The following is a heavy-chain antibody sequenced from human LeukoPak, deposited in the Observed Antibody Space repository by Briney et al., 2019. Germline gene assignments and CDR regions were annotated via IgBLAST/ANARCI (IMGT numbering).Heavy chain of an antibody. CDR2: ISGSGINT. CDR1: GFIFSTYG. CDR3: AKDGGNWNNRKAFDI. D-gene: IGHD1/OR15-1a*01. J-gene: IGHJ3*02. V-gene: IGHV3-23*01. Sequence: GGSLRLSCAVSGFIFSTYGMSWVRQAPGKGLEWVSGISGSGINTYYVGSVQGRFTISRDNSKNTLYLQMNSLRAEDTAMYYCAKDGGNWNNRKAFDIWGQGTMVTVSS.